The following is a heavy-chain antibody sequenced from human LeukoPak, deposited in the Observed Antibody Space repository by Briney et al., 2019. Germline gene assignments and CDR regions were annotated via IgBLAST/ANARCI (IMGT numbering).Heavy chain of an antibody. CDR2: INPSGGST. CDR3: ARTDSSSSPGAEEWYFDY. CDR1: GYTFTSYH. J-gene: IGHJ4*02. D-gene: IGHD6-6*01. Sequence: ASVKVSCKASGYTFTSYHMHWVRQAPGQGLEWMGIINPSGGSTSYAQKFQGRVTMTRDTSTSTVYMELSSLRSEDTAVYYCARTDSSSSPGAEEWYFDYWGQGTLVTVSS. V-gene: IGHV1-46*01.